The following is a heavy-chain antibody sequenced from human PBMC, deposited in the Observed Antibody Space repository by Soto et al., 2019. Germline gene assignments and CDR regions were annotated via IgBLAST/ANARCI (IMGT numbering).Heavy chain of an antibody. D-gene: IGHD2-15*01. Sequence: QPAGSLRLSCETSGFSFSVYGMHWVRQAPGKGLEWVAVIWYDASKQFYAASVEGRFTISRDNSKAILYLQMNSLRAEDTAVYYCAAWAEGATEVHWGQGTLVTVSS. CDR1: GFSFSVYG. V-gene: IGHV3-33*01. CDR3: AAWAEGATEVH. CDR2: IWYDASKQ. J-gene: IGHJ4*02.